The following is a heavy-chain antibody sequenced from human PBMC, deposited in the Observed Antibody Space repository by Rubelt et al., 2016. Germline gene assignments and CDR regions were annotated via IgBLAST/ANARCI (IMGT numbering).Heavy chain of an antibody. CDR3: AGSGYSSGWYDY. CDR1: GGSISTYY. J-gene: IGHJ4*02. Sequence: QVQLQESGPGLVKPSETLSLTCVVSGGSISTYYWSWIRQSPGKGLEWIGYVQYSVTTKYNPSLKGRVTISVDTSQKQFSLMLNSVTAAETAVYFCAGSGYSSGWYDYWGQGTLVTVSS. V-gene: IGHV4-59*01. D-gene: IGHD6-19*01. CDR2: VQYSVTT.